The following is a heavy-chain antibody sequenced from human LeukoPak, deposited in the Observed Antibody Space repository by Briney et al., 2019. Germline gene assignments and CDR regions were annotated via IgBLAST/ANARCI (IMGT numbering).Heavy chain of an antibody. CDR2: IVVGSGNT. V-gene: IGHV1-58*02. CDR1: GFTFTSSA. CDR3: AAAGPPYYYDSSGYYYYYGMDV. D-gene: IGHD3-22*01. J-gene: IGHJ6*02. Sequence: SVKVSCKASGFTFTSSAMQWVRQARGQRLEWIGWIVVGSGNTNYVQKFQERVTITRDMSTSTAYMALSSLRSEDTAVYYCAAAGPPYYYDSSGYYYYYGMDVWGQGTTVTVSS.